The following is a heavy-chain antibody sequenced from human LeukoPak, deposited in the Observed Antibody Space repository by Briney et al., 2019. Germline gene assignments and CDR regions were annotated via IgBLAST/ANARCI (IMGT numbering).Heavy chain of an antibody. D-gene: IGHD6-13*01. J-gene: IGHJ5*02. CDR1: GYSISSGYY. CDR2: IYPTGST. CDR3: ARAYSSSWYWNWFDP. V-gene: IGHV4-38-2*02. Sequence: SETLSLTCTVSGYSISSGYYWGWIRQPPGKGLEWIGNIYPTGSTYYNPSLKSRVTISVDTPKNQFPLKVSSVSAADTAVYYCARAYSSSWYWNWFDPWGQGTLVTVSS.